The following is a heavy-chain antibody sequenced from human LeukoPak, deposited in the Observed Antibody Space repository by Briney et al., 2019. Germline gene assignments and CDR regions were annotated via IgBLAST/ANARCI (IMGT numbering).Heavy chain of an antibody. D-gene: IGHD1-26*01. CDR3: AGTHGSYYFDY. Sequence: SETLSLTCTVSGGSISSYYWSWIRQPPGKGLEWIGYFYYSGSTNYNPSLKSRVTISVDTSKNQFSLKLSSVTAADTAVYYCAGTHGSYYFDYWGQGTLVTVSS. J-gene: IGHJ4*02. CDR2: FYYSGST. CDR1: GGSISSYY. V-gene: IGHV4-59*08.